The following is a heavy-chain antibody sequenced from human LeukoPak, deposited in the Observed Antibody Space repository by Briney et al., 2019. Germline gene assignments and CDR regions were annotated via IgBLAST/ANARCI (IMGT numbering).Heavy chain of an antibody. J-gene: IGHJ6*03. CDR2: IIPIFGTA. CDR3: ARDRGYSYAKKSSEYYYMDV. CDR1: GGTFSNYA. D-gene: IGHD5-18*01. V-gene: IGHV1-69*13. Sequence: GASVKVSCKASGGTFSNYAISWVRQAPGQGLEWMGGIIPIFGTANYAQKLQGRVTITADESTSTVYMELSSLRSEDTAVYYCARDRGYSYAKKSSEYYYMDVWGKGTTVTISS.